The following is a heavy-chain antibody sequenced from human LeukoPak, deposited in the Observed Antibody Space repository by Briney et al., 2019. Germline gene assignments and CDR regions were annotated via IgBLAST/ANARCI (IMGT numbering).Heavy chain of an antibody. V-gene: IGHV4-59*01. CDR1: GGSISSYY. J-gene: IGHJ5*02. D-gene: IGHD3-10*01. CDR2: IYYSGST. CDR3: AREAHYYGSGSYDL. Sequence: SETLSLTCTVSGGSISSYYWSWIRQPPGKGLEWIGYIYYSGSTNYNPSLKSRVTISVDTSKNQFSLKLSSVTAADTAVYCCAREAHYYGSGSYDLWGQGTLVTVSS.